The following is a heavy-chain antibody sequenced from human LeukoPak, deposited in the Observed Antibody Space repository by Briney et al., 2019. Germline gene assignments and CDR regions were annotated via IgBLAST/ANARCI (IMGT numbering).Heavy chain of an antibody. J-gene: IGHJ6*02. D-gene: IGHD6-19*01. CDR3: ARGPRIAVADYYYYGMDV. CDR1: GGTFSSYA. Sequence: SVKVSCKASGGTFSSYAISWVRQAPGQGLEWMGRIIPIFGIANYAQKFQGRVTITADKSTSTAYMELSSLRPEDTAVYYCARGPRIAVADYYYYGMDVWGQGTTVTVSS. V-gene: IGHV1-69*04. CDR2: IIPIFGIA.